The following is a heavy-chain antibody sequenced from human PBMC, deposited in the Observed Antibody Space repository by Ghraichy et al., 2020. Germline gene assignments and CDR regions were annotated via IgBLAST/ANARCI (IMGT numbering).Heavy chain of an antibody. J-gene: IGHJ6*02. CDR1: AGAHTSYY. D-gene: IGHD6-19*01. CDR3: AREYRSPREVFGMDV. Sequence: SETLSLTGHDSAGAHTSYYWTCYPQSSAMGLERNDNIYYSGSTNYNPSLKSRVTISVDTSKNQFSLKLTSVTAADTAVYYCAREYRSPREVFGMDVWGQGTTVTVSS. CDR2: IYYSGST. V-gene: IGHV4-59*01.